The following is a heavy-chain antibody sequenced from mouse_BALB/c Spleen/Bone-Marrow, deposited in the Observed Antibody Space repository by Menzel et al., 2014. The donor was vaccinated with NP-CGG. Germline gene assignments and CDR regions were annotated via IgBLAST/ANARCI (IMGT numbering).Heavy chain of an antibody. Sequence: EVQLVESGGDLVKPGGSLKLSCAASGFTFSSYGMSWVRQTPDKRLEWVATISSGGSYTYYPDSVKGRFTISRDNAKNTLYLQMSSLKSEDTAMYYCASTITTVVAEDAMDYWGQGTPVTVSS. V-gene: IGHV5-6*01. J-gene: IGHJ4*01. D-gene: IGHD1-1*01. CDR3: ASTITTVVAEDAMDY. CDR1: GFTFSSYG. CDR2: ISSGGSYT.